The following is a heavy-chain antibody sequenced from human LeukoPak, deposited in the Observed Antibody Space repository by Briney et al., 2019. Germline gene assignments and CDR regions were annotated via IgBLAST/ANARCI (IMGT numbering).Heavy chain of an antibody. D-gene: IGHD6-13*01. CDR2: VNGDGSST. V-gene: IGHV3-74*01. J-gene: IGHJ4*02. CDR3: AGDGIAAVDFDY. CDR1: GFTFSTYW. Sequence: PGGSLRLSCAASGFTFSTYWMHWVRQAPGKGLVWVSRVNGDGSSTNYADSVKGRFTISRDNAKNTLYLQMNSLRAEDTAVYYCAGDGIAAVDFDYWGQGILVTVSS.